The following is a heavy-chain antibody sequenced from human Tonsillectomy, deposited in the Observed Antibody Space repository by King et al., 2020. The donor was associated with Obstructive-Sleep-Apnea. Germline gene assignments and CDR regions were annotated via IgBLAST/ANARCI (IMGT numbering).Heavy chain of an antibody. CDR1: GFTFSSYP. D-gene: IGHD3-10*01. V-gene: IGHV3-23*04. J-gene: IGHJ3*01. Sequence: VQLVESGGGLVQPGGSLRLSCVVSGFTFSSYPMSWVRQAPGKGLEWVTGISGSGNSTDYADSVKGRFNISRENSKKTGFLQMKSLGAEATAVYYCEKGRLWFWELMYVDAFDVWGQGTLVAVSS. CDR2: ISGSGNST. CDR3: EKGRLWFWELMYVDAFDV.